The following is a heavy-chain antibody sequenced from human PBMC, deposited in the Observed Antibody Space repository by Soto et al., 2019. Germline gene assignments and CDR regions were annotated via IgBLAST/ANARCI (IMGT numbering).Heavy chain of an antibody. J-gene: IGHJ6*02. D-gene: IGHD6-13*01. CDR3: ARGIAAAGSYYYGMDV. CDR1: GGTFSSYT. CDR2: IIPILGIA. V-gene: IGHV1-69*02. Sequence: QVQLVQSGAEVKKPGSSVKVSCKASGGTFSSYTISWVRQAPGQGLEWMGRIIPILGIANYAQKFQGRGTITADKATSTAYMELSSLRSEDTAVYYCARGIAAAGSYYYGMDVWGQGTTVTVSS.